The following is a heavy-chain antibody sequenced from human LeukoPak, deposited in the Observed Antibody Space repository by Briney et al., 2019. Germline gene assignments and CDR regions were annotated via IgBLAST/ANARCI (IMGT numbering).Heavy chain of an antibody. V-gene: IGHV1-18*01. CDR2: ISAYNGNT. D-gene: IGHD3-3*01. CDR1: GYTFTSYG. CDR3: ARGSGYNDWFDP. Sequence: SVKVSCKASGYTFTSYGISWVRQAPGQGLEWMGWISAYNGNTNYAQKFQGRVTMTRDMSTSTVYMELSSLRSEDTAVYYCARGSGYNDWFDPWGQGTLVTVSS. J-gene: IGHJ5*02.